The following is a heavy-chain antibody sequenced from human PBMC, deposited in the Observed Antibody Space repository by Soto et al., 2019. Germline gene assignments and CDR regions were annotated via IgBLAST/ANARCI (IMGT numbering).Heavy chain of an antibody. CDR2: VFYTGFT. D-gene: IGHD1-20*01. V-gene: IGHV4-39*01. CDR1: GASLSGSYYY. J-gene: IGHJ4*02. Sequence: SETLCLPCAVSGASLSGSYYYWAWLRQSLGKGPERIGRVFYTGFTSYNPSLESRGSVSVDPSQSRFSLKLSAVPAAHTAVFFCATCQKGYNWNHFDHWGQGALVTVTS. CDR3: ATCQKGYNWNHFDH.